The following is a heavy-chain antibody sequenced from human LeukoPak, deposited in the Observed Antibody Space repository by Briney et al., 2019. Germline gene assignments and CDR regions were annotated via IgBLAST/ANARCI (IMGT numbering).Heavy chain of an antibody. CDR3: ATRLSSSWYYFDY. D-gene: IGHD6-13*01. Sequence: GESLKISCKGSGYSFTSYWISWVRQMPGNGLEWMGRIDPSDSYTNYSPSFQGHVTISADKSISTAYLQWSSLKASDTAMYYCATRLSSSWYYFDYWGLGTLVTVSS. CDR1: GYSFTSYW. V-gene: IGHV5-10-1*01. J-gene: IGHJ4*02. CDR2: IDPSDSYT.